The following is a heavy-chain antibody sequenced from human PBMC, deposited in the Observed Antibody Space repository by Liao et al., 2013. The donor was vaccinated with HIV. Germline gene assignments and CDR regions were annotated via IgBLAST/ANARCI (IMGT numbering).Heavy chain of an antibody. D-gene: IGHD6-13*01. V-gene: IGHV4-39*07. Sequence: QLQLQESGPGLVKPSETLSLTCTVSSGSISTTSYYWGWIRQTPGKGLEWIGNIYYSGSTNYNPSLKSRVTISVDTSKNQFSLKLSSVTAADTAVYYCARERSWLIDYWGQGTLVTVSS. CDR3: ARERSWLIDY. CDR2: IYYSGST. J-gene: IGHJ4*02. CDR1: SGSISTTSYY.